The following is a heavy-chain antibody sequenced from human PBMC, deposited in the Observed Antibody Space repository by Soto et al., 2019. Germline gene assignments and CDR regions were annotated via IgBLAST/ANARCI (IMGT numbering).Heavy chain of an antibody. J-gene: IGHJ2*01. D-gene: IGHD3-3*01. V-gene: IGHV4-31*03. Sequence: QVQLQESGPGLVKPSQTLSLTCTVSGGSISSGGYYWSWIRQHPGKGLEWIGYIYYSGSTYYNPSLKSRVTISVDTSKSRFSLKLSSVTAADTAVYSCARGGITIFGVVIIDWYFDLWGRGTLVTVSA. CDR2: IYYSGST. CDR1: GGSISSGGYY. CDR3: ARGGITIFGVVIIDWYFDL.